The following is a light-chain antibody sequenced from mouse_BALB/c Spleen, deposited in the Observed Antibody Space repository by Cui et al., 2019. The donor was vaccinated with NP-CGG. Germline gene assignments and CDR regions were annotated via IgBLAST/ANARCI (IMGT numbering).Light chain of an antibody. Sequence: AVTPESALTTSPGETVTLTCRSSTGAVATSNYANWAQEKPDHLFTGLIGGTNNRAPGVPARFSGSLIGDKAALTITGAQTEDEAIYFCALWYSNHWVFGGGTKLTVL. J-gene: IGLJ1*01. CDR3: ALWYSNHWV. CDR2: GTN. V-gene: IGLV1*01. CDR1: TGAVATSNY.